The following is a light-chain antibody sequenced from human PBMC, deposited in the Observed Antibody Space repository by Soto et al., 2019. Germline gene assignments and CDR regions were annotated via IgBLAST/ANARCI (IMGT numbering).Light chain of an antibody. CDR2: GES. V-gene: IGKV3-15*01. CDR3: QQYNDSPRT. CDR1: QSVSSN. J-gene: IGKJ4*02. Sequence: EMGMTQAPATLSGSRGERATLSCRASQSVSSNLTWYQQKPGQAPKLPIYGESTRATGVPARFSGSGSGTDFTLTISSLQSEDFAAYYCQQYNDSPRTFDGGTMVDIK.